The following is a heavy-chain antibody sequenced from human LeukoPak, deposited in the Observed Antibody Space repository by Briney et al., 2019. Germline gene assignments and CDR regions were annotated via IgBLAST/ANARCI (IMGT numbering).Heavy chain of an antibody. J-gene: IGHJ4*02. CDR3: ARDAGPIVVVNEGFDY. CDR2: IGSSSSTI. CDR1: GFTFSSYS. Sequence: GGSLRLSCAASGFTFSSYSMNWVRQAPGKGLEWVSYIGSSSSTIYYADSVKGRFTISRDNAKNSLYLQMNSLRAEDTAVYYCARDAGPIVVVNEGFDYWGQGTLVTVSS. D-gene: IGHD3-22*01. V-gene: IGHV3-48*01.